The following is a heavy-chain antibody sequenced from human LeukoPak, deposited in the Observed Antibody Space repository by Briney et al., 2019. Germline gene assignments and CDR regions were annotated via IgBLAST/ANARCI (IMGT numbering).Heavy chain of an antibody. V-gene: IGHV1-3*01. CDR3: ARAQGRIAVAGTYDY. CDR1: GYTFTSYA. Sequence: ASVKVSCKASGYTFTSYAMHWVRQAPGQRLEWMGWINAGNGNTKYSQKFRGRVTITRDTSASTAYMELSSLRSEDTAVYYCARAQGRIAVAGTYDYWGQGTLVTVSS. CDR2: INAGNGNT. D-gene: IGHD6-19*01. J-gene: IGHJ4*02.